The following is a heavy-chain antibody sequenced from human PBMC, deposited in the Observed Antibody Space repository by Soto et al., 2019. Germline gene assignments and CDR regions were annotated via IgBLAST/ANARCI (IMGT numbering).Heavy chain of an antibody. Sequence: PLGVLRLSCAASGFAFQTYTMEWLRQPPGKGLEWVSSITISGNYIYYADSVKGRFTISRDNGRNSVYLQMNSLRAEDTAVYYCAKVGVLRTNFRWFDLWGQGTLVTVSS. CDR3: AKVGVLRTNFRWFDL. J-gene: IGHJ5*02. D-gene: IGHD2-8*01. CDR2: ITISGNYI. CDR1: GFAFQTYT. V-gene: IGHV3-21*01.